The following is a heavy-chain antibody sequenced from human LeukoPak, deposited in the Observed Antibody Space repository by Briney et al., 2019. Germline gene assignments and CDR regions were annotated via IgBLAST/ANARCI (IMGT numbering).Heavy chain of an antibody. CDR3: PRDLLPAAGEYYFDY. V-gene: IGHV3-30*03. J-gene: IGHJ4*02. D-gene: IGHD6-13*01. CDR2: ISYDGSKK. Sequence: GESLRLSCAASGFTFSSYWMTWVRQAPGKGLEWVAAISYDGSKKHYADSVKGRFTISRDNSKNTLYLQMNSLRAEDTAVYYCPRDLLPAAGEYYFDYWGQGTLVTVSS. CDR1: GFTFSSYW.